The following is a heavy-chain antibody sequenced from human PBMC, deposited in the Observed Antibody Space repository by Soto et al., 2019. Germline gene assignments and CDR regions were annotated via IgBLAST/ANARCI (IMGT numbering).Heavy chain of an antibody. J-gene: IGHJ5*02. Sequence: SETLSLTCTVSGGSISSGGYYWSWIRQHPGKGLEWIGYIYYSGSTYYNPSLKSRVTISVDTSKNQFSLKLSSVTAADTAVYYCARSLPPGYCSSTSCYTGINWFDPWGQGTLVTVSS. CDR3: ARSLPPGYCSSTSCYTGINWFDP. CDR2: IYYSGST. D-gene: IGHD2-2*02. CDR1: GGSISSGGYY. V-gene: IGHV4-30-4*08.